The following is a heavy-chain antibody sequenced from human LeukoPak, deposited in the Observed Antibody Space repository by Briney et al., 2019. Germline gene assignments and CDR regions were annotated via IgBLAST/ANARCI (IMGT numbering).Heavy chain of an antibody. V-gene: IGHV1-8*01. CDR2: MNPNSGNT. CDR3: ARDQATFDI. Sequence: ASVKVSCKASGYTFTSYDINWVRQATGQGLEWMGWMNPNSGNTGYAQKLQGRVTMTTDTSTSTAYMELRSLRSDDTAVYYCARDQATFDIWGQGTMVTVTS. CDR1: GYTFTSYD. J-gene: IGHJ3*02.